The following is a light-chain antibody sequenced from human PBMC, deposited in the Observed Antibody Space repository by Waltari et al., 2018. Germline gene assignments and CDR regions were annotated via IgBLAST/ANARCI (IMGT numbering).Light chain of an antibody. CDR2: DGS. Sequence: QSALTQPRSVSGSPGQSVTISCSGPSSPVCGFKYVSWYHQHPGKAPKLMIYDGSKRPSGVPDRFSGSKSGNTATLTISGLQAEDEADYYCCSYAGSYTRVFGGGTKLTVL. CDR1: SSPVCGFKY. V-gene: IGLV2-11*01. J-gene: IGLJ3*02. CDR3: CSYAGSYTRV.